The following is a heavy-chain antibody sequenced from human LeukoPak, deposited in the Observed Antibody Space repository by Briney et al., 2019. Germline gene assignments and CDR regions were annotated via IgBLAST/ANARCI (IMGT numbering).Heavy chain of an antibody. CDR2: ISGSGGST. V-gene: IGHV3-23*01. Sequence: QAGGSLRLSCAASGFTFSSYAMSWVRQAPGKGLEWVSAISGSGGSTYYADSVKGRFTISRDNSKNTLYLQMNSLRAEDTAVYYCAKYSSSWYVGGFDYWGQGTLVTVSS. CDR3: AKYSSSWYVGGFDY. J-gene: IGHJ4*02. CDR1: GFTFSSYA. D-gene: IGHD6-13*01.